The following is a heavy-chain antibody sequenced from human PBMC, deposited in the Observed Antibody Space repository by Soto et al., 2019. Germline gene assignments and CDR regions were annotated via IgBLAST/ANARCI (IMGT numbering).Heavy chain of an antibody. Sequence: GGSLRLSCAASGFGFSNYAMNWVRQAPGKGLEWVSVISGSGGSASYADSVQGRFTISRDNSNNTLYLQMNSLRAEDTAIYSCVREASGWYSRGSFDFWGRGTMVTVSS. V-gene: IGHV3-23*01. CDR1: GFGFSNYA. D-gene: IGHD6-19*01. CDR2: ISGSGGSA. CDR3: VREASGWYSRGSFDF. J-gene: IGHJ3*01.